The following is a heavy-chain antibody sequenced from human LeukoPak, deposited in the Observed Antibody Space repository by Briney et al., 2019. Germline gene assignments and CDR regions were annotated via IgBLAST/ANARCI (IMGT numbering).Heavy chain of an antibody. D-gene: IGHD3-10*01. V-gene: IGHV3-15*01. J-gene: IGHJ4*02. CDR1: GFTFSNAW. CDR2: IKSKTDGGTT. Sequence: GGSLRLSCAASGFTFSNAWMSWVRQAPGKGLEWVGRIKSKTDGGTTDYAAPVKGRFTISRDDSKNTLYLQMNSLKTEDTAVYYCTTELNAGLLWFGVQVGYWGQGTLVTVSS. CDR3: TTELNAGLLWFGVQVGY.